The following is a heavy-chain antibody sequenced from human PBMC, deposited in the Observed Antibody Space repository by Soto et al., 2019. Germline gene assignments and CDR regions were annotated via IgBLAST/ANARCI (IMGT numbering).Heavy chain of an antibody. CDR3: ARADKLLTIYDS. Sequence: PSETLSLTCSVSGDCVNSVDAYWRWIRQPPGKGLEWLGYFYHTGSSGYNPSLKGRVTISLDPPTNKFSLWLTYVTTADTVVYFCARADKLLTIYDSWGQGTEVTVSS. D-gene: IGHD4-17*01. CDR1: GDCVNSVDAY. V-gene: IGHV4-61*08. J-gene: IGHJ4*02. CDR2: FYHTGSS.